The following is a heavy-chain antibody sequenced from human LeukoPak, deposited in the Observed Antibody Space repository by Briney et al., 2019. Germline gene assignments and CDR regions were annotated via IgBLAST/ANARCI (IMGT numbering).Heavy chain of an antibody. D-gene: IGHD6-13*01. CDR2: ISYNGRTI. CDR3: ARAAGWLDP. CDR1: GFTFSDYY. Sequence: PGGSLRLSCAASGFTFSDYYMSWIRQAPGKGLEWISYISYNGRTIHYADSVKGRFIISRDNTKKSLYLQMNSLRVEDTAVYYCARAAGWLDPWGRGTLVTVPS. J-gene: IGHJ5*01. V-gene: IGHV3-11*01.